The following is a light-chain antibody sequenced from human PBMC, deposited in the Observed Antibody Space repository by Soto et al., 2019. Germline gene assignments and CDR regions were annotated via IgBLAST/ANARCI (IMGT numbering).Light chain of an antibody. CDR3: QLLNNSPII. J-gene: IGKJ5*01. V-gene: IGKV1-39*01. CDR1: QSISSY. CDR2: AAS. Sequence: DIQMTQSPSSLSASVGDRVTITCRASQSISSYLNWYQQKPGKAPKLLIYAASSLQSGVPSRFSGSGSGTDFTLTISSLQPEDFATYYCQLLNNSPIIFGQGTQLEIK.